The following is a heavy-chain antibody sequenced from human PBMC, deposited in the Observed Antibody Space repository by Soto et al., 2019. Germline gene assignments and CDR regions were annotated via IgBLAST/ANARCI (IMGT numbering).Heavy chain of an antibody. D-gene: IGHD3-9*01. V-gene: IGHV4-61*01. CDR3: ARAPRRALTAYFDN. CDR1: GGSVSNGTYY. CDR2: IYNNGGT. Sequence: PSETLSLTCTVSGGSVSNGTYYWRWIRQPPGKGLEWLGYIYNNGGTNYNPSHKSRVTISRDTSKDQISLRLNSVTAADTAVYYCARAPRRALTAYFDNWGQGILVTVSS. J-gene: IGHJ4*02.